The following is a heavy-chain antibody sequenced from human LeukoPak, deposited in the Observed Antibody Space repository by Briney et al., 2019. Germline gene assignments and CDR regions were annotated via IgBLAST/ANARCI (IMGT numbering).Heavy chain of an antibody. CDR1: GFTFSSYA. J-gene: IGHJ3*01. V-gene: IGHV3-23*01. D-gene: IGHD4-17*01. Sequence: GGSLRLSCAASGFTFSSYAMTWVRLTPGKVLEWVSSIRGSGGGTSYADSVKGRFTMSRDNSKSTLYLQMNSLRAEDTALYYCGRDPNGDYVGAFDFWGQGTLVTVSS. CDR2: IRGSGGGT. CDR3: GRDPNGDYVGAFDF.